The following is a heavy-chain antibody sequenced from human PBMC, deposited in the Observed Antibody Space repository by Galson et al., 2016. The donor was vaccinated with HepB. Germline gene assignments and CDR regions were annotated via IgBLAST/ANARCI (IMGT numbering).Heavy chain of an antibody. CDR3: VKDRGFCSSSRCYAGAFDF. Sequence: SLRLSCAVSGFNLNDYAMHWVRQAPGKGPEWVSSITWNSGNLGYADSVRGRFTISRDNGKMSLYLQMNDLRAEDTALYYCVKDRGFCSSSRCYAGAFDFWGQGTMVTVSS. CDR1: GFNLNDYA. V-gene: IGHV3-9*01. D-gene: IGHD2-2*01. J-gene: IGHJ3*01. CDR2: ITWNSGNL.